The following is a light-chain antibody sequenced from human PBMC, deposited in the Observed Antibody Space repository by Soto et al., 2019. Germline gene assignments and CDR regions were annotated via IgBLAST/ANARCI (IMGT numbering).Light chain of an antibody. CDR3: QQYGSSYT. CDR1: QSVSSSY. V-gene: IGKV3-20*01. J-gene: IGKJ2*01. Sequence: EIVLTQSPGTLSLSPGERATLSCRASQSVSSSYLAWYQQKPGQAPRLLIYGASSRATGIPDRFSGSGSGADFTLPINRLEPEDFAVYYCQQYGSSYTFGQGTKLEIK. CDR2: GAS.